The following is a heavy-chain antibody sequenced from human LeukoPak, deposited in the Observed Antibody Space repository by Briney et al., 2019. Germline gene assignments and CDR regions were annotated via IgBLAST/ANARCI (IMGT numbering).Heavy chain of an antibody. Sequence: GGSLRLSCAASGFTFSSYAMHWVRQTPGKGLEWVAVISYDGSNKYYADSVEGRFTISRDNSKNTLYLQMNSLRAEDTAVYYCARGLTYAPGAFDIWGQGTMVTVSS. CDR1: GFTFSSYA. CDR2: ISYDGSNK. J-gene: IGHJ3*02. V-gene: IGHV3-30*04. D-gene: IGHD2-2*01. CDR3: ARGLTYAPGAFDI.